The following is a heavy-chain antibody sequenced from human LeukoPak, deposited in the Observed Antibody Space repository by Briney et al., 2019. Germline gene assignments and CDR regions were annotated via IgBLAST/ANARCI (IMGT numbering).Heavy chain of an antibody. CDR3: ARDPYSGNYGDYYYYYMDV. Sequence: PGGSLRLSCVTSGFTFNSYGFYWVRQAPGKGLEWVAVISYDGSKRYYADSVKGRFTISRDNARNSLYLQMNSLRVEDTAVYYCARDPYSGNYGDYYYYYMDVWGKGTTVTISS. V-gene: IGHV3-30*03. D-gene: IGHD1-26*01. CDR2: ISYDGSKR. CDR1: GFTFNSYG. J-gene: IGHJ6*03.